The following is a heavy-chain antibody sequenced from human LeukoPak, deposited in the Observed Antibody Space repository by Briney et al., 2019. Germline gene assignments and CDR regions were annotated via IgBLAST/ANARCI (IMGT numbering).Heavy chain of an antibody. J-gene: IGHJ4*02. D-gene: IGHD3-22*01. CDR1: GYTFTSYY. CDR3: ARGEGGDYYDSSGYYYD. CDR2: INPGGGST. Sequence: ASVKVSCKASGYTFTSYYMHWVRQAPGQGLEWMGIINPGGGSTSYAQKFQGRVTMTRDTSTSTVYMELSSLRSEDTAVYYCARGEGGDYYDSSGYYYDWGQGTLVTVSS. V-gene: IGHV1-46*01.